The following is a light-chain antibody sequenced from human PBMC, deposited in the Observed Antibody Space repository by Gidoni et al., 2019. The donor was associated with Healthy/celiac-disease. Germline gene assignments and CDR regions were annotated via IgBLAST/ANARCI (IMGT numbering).Light chain of an antibody. J-gene: IGKJ3*01. CDR1: QGISSY. Sequence: AIRITQSPSSLSASTGDRVTITCRASQGISSYLAWYQQKPVKAPKLLIYAASTLQSGVPSRFSGSGSGTDFTLTISCLQSEDFATYYCQQYYSYPITFGPGTKVDIK. V-gene: IGKV1-8*01. CDR3: QQYYSYPIT. CDR2: AAS.